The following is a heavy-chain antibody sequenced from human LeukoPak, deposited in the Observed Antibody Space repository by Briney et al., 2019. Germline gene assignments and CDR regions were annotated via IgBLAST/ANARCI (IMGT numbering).Heavy chain of an antibody. CDR2: INHSGST. CDR1: GGSFSGYY. D-gene: IGHD3-16*02. Sequence: SETLSLTCAVYGGSFSGYYWSWIRQPPGKGLEWIGEINHSGSTNYNPSLKSRVTISVDTSKNQFSLKLNSVTAADTAVYYCARAPADDYAWGSYRSCFDYWGQGTLVTVSS. CDR3: ARAPADDYAWGSYRSCFDY. V-gene: IGHV4-34*01. J-gene: IGHJ4*02.